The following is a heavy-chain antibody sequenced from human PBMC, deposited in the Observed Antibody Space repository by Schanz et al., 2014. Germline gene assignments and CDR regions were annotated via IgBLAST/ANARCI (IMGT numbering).Heavy chain of an antibody. Sequence: EVQLVESGGGLVQPGGSLRLSCAASTFTFSSYWMHWVRQAPGKGLVWVSRIDRDGSRTNYADSVKGRFTISRDNAKSTVYLQMNSLGVEDMAVYYCARGGYSYGSGSYAMDVWGQGTAVTVSS. CDR2: IDRDGSRT. V-gene: IGHV3-74*01. CDR3: ARGGYSYGSGSYAMDV. J-gene: IGHJ6*02. D-gene: IGHD5-18*01. CDR1: TFTFSSYW.